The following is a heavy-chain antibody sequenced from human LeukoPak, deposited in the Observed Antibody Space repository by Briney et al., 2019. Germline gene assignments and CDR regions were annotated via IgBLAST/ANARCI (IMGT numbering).Heavy chain of an antibody. CDR3: AKEYDSRGYYFDY. J-gene: IGHJ4*02. V-gene: IGHV3-23*01. Sequence: GGSLRLSCAASGFTFNNYGMSWVRQAPGKGLEWVSAISGSGGNTYNAASVKGRFTISRDNSKNTLSLQMNSLRAEDTAVYYCAKEYDSRGYYFDYWGQGTLVTVSS. CDR2: ISGSGGNT. D-gene: IGHD3-22*01. CDR1: GFTFNNYG.